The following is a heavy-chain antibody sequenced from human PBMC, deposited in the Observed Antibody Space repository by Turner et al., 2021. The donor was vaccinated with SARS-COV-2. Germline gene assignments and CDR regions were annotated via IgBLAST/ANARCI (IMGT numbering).Heavy chain of an antibody. V-gene: IGHV3-33*08. Sequence: VQLLESGGGLVQPGGSLRLSCAAPGFIFSSYDMSWVRQPPGKGLEWVAVMWYEGSKKYYADSVKGRFTISRDNPKNTLYLQMNSLRAEDTAVYYCARDHYYDSSGYTLDAFDIWGQGTMVTISS. CDR1: GFIFSSYD. CDR2: MWYEGSKK. CDR3: ARDHYYDSSGYTLDAFDI. D-gene: IGHD3-22*01. J-gene: IGHJ3*02.